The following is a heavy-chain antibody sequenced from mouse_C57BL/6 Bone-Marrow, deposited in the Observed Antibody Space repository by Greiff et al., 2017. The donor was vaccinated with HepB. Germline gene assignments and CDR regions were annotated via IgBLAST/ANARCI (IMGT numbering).Heavy chain of an antibody. J-gene: IGHJ4*01. CDR3: ARGTTVVPMDY. V-gene: IGHV1-42*01. Sequence: VQLKESGPELVKPGASVKISCKASGYSFTGYYMNWVKQSPEKSLEWIGEINPSTGGTTYNQKFKAKATLTVDKSSSTAYMQLKSLTSEDSAVYYCARGTTVVPMDYWGQGTAVTVSS. CDR1: GYSFTGYY. CDR2: INPSTGGT. D-gene: IGHD1-1*01.